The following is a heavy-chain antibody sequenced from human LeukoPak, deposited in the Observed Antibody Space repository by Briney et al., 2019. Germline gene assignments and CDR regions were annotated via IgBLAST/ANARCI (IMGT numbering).Heavy chain of an antibody. Sequence: ASVKVSCKAFGYTFTTYDINWVRQATGQGLEWMGWVNPSSGVTRYAQKFQGRVTMTRNTSISTAYMELSSLRSEDTAVYYCAKDALISFRGAWSQSDYWGQGTLVTVSS. CDR1: GYTFTTYD. CDR2: VNPSSGVT. D-gene: IGHD3-16*02. V-gene: IGHV1-8*01. CDR3: AKDALISFRGAWSQSDY. J-gene: IGHJ4*02.